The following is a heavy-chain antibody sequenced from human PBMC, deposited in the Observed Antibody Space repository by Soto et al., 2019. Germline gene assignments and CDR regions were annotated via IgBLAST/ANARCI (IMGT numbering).Heavy chain of an antibody. V-gene: IGHV1-18*01. D-gene: IGHD3-10*01. Sequence: ASVRVSCKASGYTFSNSGISWVRQAPGQGLEWLGWINSDNGNTNYAQHLQGRVTLTTDTSTSTAYMDLRSLRSDDTAVYYCARDQGITTFDIWGQGTMVT. CDR2: INSDNGNT. CDR1: GYTFSNSG. CDR3: ARDQGITTFDI. J-gene: IGHJ3*02.